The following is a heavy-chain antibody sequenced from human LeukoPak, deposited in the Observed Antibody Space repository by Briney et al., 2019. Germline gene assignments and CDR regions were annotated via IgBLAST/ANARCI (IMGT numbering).Heavy chain of an antibody. Sequence: SETLSLTCTVSGDSISSGGYYWSWIRQHPGKGLEWIGYICYSGRTFYDPSLKSRLTISVDTSKTQFSLKLTSVTAADTAVYFCARSRAASGSFDYWGQGTLVTVSS. J-gene: IGHJ4*02. V-gene: IGHV4-31*03. CDR1: GDSISSGGYY. D-gene: IGHD6-13*01. CDR3: ARSRAASGSFDY. CDR2: ICYSGRT.